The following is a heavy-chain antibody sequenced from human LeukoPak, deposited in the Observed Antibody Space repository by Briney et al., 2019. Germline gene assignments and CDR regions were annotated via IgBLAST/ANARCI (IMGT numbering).Heavy chain of an antibody. CDR1: GGSISSYY. J-gene: IGHJ6*03. CDR3: ARGQVYYGSGSYNHYYYYYYMDV. V-gene: IGHV4-4*07. CDR2: IYTSGST. Sequence: PSETLSLTCTVSGGSISSYYWSWIRQPAGKGLEWIGRIYTSGSTNYNPSLKSRVTMSVDTSKNQFSLKLSSVTAADTAVYYCARGQVYYGSGSYNHYYYYYYMDVWGKGTTVTVSS. D-gene: IGHD3-10*01.